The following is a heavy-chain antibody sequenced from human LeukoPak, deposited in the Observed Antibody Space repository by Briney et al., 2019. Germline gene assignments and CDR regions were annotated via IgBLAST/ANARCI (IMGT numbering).Heavy chain of an antibody. J-gene: IGHJ4*02. CDR3: AKTGTPWYYFDY. Sequence: PGGSLRLSCAASGFTFSSYAMSWVRQAPGKGLEWVSSISGSGGSTYYADSVKGRFTISRDNSKNTLYLQMNSLRAEDTAVYYCAKTGTPWYYFDYWGQGTLVTVSS. CDR1: GFTFSSYA. V-gene: IGHV3-23*01. CDR2: ISGSGGST. D-gene: IGHD6-13*01.